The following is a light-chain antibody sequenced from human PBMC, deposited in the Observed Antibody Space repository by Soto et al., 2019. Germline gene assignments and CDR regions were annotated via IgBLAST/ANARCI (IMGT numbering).Light chain of an antibody. V-gene: IGKV3-20*01. CDR2: GAS. Sequence: EFVLTQSPGTLSLSPGERATLSCRASQSVINNFLAWYQQKPGQAPRLLMYGASSRATGIPDRFSGSGSGTDFTLTISRLEPEDLAVYYCQQYGSSPPYTFGQGTRLDIK. CDR3: QQYGSSPPYT. J-gene: IGKJ2*01. CDR1: QSVINNF.